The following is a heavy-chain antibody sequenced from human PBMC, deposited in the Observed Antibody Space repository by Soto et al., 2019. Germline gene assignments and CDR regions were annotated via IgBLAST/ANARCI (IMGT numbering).Heavy chain of an antibody. CDR1: GGTFKTES. Sequence: QVRLVQSGAEVKKPGSSVKVSCKFSGGTFKTESINWLRQAPGQGLEWMGNILPAFGTADYAPKFQGRVTFTAEQATTTSFMELSSLTSQDTAFYCCARGHEYGGNSDAFDIWGQGTVVTVSS. V-gene: IGHV1-69*13. D-gene: IGHD4-17*01. J-gene: IGHJ3*02. CDR2: ILPAFGTA. CDR3: ARGHEYGGNSDAFDI.